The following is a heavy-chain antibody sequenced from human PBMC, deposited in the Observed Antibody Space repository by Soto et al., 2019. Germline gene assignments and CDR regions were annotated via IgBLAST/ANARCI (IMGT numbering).Heavy chain of an antibody. CDR1: GFTFAGYA. J-gene: IGHJ6*02. CDR3: AKGRIAAAGGGYGLDV. V-gene: IGHV3-23*01. Sequence: GGSLRLSCAASGFTFAGYAMTWVRQAPGRGLEWVSGISGRGESTHYADSVKGRSTVSRDNSKYTVFLQMNSLRAEDTAVYYCAKGRIAAAGGGYGLDVWGQGTTVTVSS. CDR2: ISGRGEST. D-gene: IGHD6-13*01.